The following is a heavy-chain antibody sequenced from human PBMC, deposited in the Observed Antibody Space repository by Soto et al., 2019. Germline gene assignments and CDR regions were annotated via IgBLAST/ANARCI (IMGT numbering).Heavy chain of an antibody. V-gene: IGHV4-61*01. J-gene: IGHJ4*02. Sequence: SGTLSLTCTVSGGSVSSGSYYWSWIRQPPGKGLEWIGYIYYSGSTNYNPSLKSRVTISVDTSKNQFSLKLSSVTAADTAVYFCARSVAVPGAHIDYWGQGTQVTVS. CDR1: GGSVSSGSYY. CDR3: ARSVAVPGAHIDY. D-gene: IGHD6-19*01. CDR2: IYYSGST.